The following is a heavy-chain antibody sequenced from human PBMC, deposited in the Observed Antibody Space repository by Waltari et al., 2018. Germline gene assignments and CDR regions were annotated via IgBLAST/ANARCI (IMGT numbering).Heavy chain of an antibody. Sequence: EVQLVESGGGLVQPGGSLRLSCAASGFTFSSYEMNWVRQAPGKGLAWVSYISSSGSTIYYADSVKGRFTISRDNAKNSLYLQMNSLRAEDTAVYYCARGVRFPLRFLEWLLYNWFDPWGQGTLVTVSS. CDR2: ISSSGSTI. V-gene: IGHV3-48*03. D-gene: IGHD3-3*01. J-gene: IGHJ5*02. CDR3: ARGVRFPLRFLEWLLYNWFDP. CDR1: GFTFSSYE.